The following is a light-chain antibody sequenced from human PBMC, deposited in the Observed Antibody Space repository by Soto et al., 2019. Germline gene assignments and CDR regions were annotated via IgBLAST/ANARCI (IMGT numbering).Light chain of an antibody. CDR2: GAS. Sequence: AALCLAPSESGSLSFRASQNIGSYLAWFQQKPGQAPRLLIYGASSRATGIPDRFSGSGTGTHITLTISSLDPDDFPLFYCQQYGSSAWTFGQGTKVDIK. V-gene: IGKV3-20*01. CDR3: QQYGSSAWT. J-gene: IGKJ1*01. CDR1: QNIGSY.